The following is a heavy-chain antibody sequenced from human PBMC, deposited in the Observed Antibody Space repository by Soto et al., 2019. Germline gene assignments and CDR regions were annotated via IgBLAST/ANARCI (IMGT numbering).Heavy chain of an antibody. V-gene: IGHV3-23*01. CDR3: AKDPRRPIFGVVPLPYNWFDP. D-gene: IGHD3-3*01. J-gene: IGHJ5*02. CDR2: ISGSGGST. Sequence: GGSLRLSCAASGFTFSSYAMSWVRQAPGKGLEWVSAISGSGGSTYYADSVKGRFTISRDNSKNTLYLQMNSLRAKDTAVYYCAKDPRRPIFGVVPLPYNWFDPWGQGTLVTVSS. CDR1: GFTFSSYA.